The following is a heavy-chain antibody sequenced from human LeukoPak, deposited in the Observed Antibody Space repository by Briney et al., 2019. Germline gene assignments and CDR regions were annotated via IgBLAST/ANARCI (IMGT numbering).Heavy chain of an antibody. Sequence: GGSLRLSCAASGFTFSSYAMHWVRQAPGRGLEWVAVISYDGSNKYYADSVKGRFTISRDNSKNTLYLQMNSLRAEDTAVYYCARALVPASDYYYYGMDVWGQGTTFTVSS. D-gene: IGHD2-2*01. V-gene: IGHV3-30-3*01. CDR1: GFTFSSYA. CDR3: ARALVPASDYYYYGMDV. J-gene: IGHJ6*02. CDR2: ISYDGSNK.